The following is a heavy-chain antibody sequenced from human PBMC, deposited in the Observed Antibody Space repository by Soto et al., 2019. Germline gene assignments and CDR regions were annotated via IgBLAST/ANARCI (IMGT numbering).Heavy chain of an antibody. D-gene: IGHD3-10*01. CDR3: AREGRITMVRGVMGMDAFDI. Sequence: GGSLRLSCAASGFTFSSYAMHWVRQAPGKGLEWVAVISYDGSNKYYADSVKGRFTISRDNSKNTLYLQMNSLRAEDTAVYYCAREGRITMVRGVMGMDAFDIWGQGTMVTVSS. CDR2: ISYDGSNK. J-gene: IGHJ3*02. V-gene: IGHV3-30-3*01. CDR1: GFTFSSYA.